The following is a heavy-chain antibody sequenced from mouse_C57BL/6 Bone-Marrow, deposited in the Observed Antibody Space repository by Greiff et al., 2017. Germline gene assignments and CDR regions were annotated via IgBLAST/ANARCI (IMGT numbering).Heavy chain of an antibody. J-gene: IGHJ4*01. Sequence: QVQLQQPGAELVRPGTSVKLSCTASGYTFTSYWMHWVKQRPGQGLEWIGVIDPSDSYTNYNQKFKGKATLTVDTSSSTAYMQLSSLTSEDSAVYYCAREGYYAMDYWGQGTSVTVSS. D-gene: IGHD3-3*01. V-gene: IGHV1-59*01. CDR1: GYTFTSYW. CDR2: IDPSDSYT. CDR3: AREGYYAMDY.